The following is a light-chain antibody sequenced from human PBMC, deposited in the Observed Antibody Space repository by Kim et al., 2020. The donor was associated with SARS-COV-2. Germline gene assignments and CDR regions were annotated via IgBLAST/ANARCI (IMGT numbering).Light chain of an antibody. V-gene: IGLV3-19*01. CDR1: SRRTYY. CDR3: NSRDSNDNVV. CDR2: GKN. Sequence: VALGQTVRITCQGDSRRTYYATWYQQKPGQAPIRVIYGKNNRPSGIPDRFSGSSAGNTASLTITGTQAGDEADYYCNSRDSNDNVVFGGGTKLTVL. J-gene: IGLJ2*01.